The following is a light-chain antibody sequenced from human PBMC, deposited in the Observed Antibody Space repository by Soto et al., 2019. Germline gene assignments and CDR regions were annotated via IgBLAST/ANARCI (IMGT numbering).Light chain of an antibody. CDR2: GAS. J-gene: IGKJ2*01. V-gene: IGKV1-5*01. CDR1: QSISKW. Sequence: DIQMTQSPSTLSASVGDRVTITCRASQSISKWGGWYQQKPGKAPKLLIYGASSLESGVTSRYSGSGSGTEIMLTLSSLQPDNFYTSCCQKYNSYPLFFGQGPKLEIK. CDR3: QKYNSYPLF.